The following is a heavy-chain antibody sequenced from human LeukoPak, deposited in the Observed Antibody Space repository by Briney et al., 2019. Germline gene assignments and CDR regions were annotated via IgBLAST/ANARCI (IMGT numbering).Heavy chain of an antibody. Sequence: GGSLRLSCSASGFTFSSYAMHWVRQAAGEGLEYVSAINSHGDSTYYADSVKGRFTISRDNSKNTLYLQMSSLRPEDSAVYYCVKTPYSSTWYVGDSWGQGTLVTVSS. CDR1: GFTFSSYA. CDR2: INSHGDST. CDR3: VKTPYSSTWYVGDS. V-gene: IGHV3-64D*06. J-gene: IGHJ4*02. D-gene: IGHD2/OR15-2a*01.